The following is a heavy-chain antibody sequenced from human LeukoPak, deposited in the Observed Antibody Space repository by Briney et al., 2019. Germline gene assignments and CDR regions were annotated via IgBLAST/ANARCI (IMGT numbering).Heavy chain of an antibody. J-gene: IGHJ4*02. CDR1: GFAFSDSY. CDR3: ARSSFGDYVNY. D-gene: IGHD3-10*01. CDR2: ISTSATTI. V-gene: IGHV3-11*01. Sequence: GGSLRLSCAASGFAFSDSYMSWIRQAPGKGLEWVSYISTSATTIYYADSVKGRFTISRDNAKNSLYLQMSSLRAEDTALYYCARSSFGDYVNYWGQGTLVTVSS.